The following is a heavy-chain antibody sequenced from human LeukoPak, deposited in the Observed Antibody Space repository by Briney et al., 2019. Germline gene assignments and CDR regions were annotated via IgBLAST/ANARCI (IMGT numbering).Heavy chain of an antibody. Sequence: PGGSLRLSCAASGFTFSSYEMNWVRQAPGKGLKWVSYISSSGGIIYYADSVKGRFTISRDNAKNSLYLQMNSLRAEDTAVYYCARDYCSGGSCYSDYWGQGTLVTVSS. V-gene: IGHV3-48*03. CDR3: ARDYCSGGSCYSDY. D-gene: IGHD2-15*01. CDR2: ISSSGGII. CDR1: GFTFSSYE. J-gene: IGHJ4*02.